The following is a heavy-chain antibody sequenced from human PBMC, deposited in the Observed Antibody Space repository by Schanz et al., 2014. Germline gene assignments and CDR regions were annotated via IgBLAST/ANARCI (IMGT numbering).Heavy chain of an antibody. D-gene: IGHD2-21*02. Sequence: VQLLESGGGLVQPGGSLRLSCVASGFTFSRYALSWVRQAPGKGLEWVSGIGGSGDSTHYADSVKGRFTISRDNAKNSLYLQMNSLRAEDTAVYYCARPSDSSWYMDVWGKGTTVTVSS. J-gene: IGHJ6*03. CDR2: IGGSGDST. CDR1: GFTFSRYA. V-gene: IGHV3-23*01. CDR3: ARPSDSSWYMDV.